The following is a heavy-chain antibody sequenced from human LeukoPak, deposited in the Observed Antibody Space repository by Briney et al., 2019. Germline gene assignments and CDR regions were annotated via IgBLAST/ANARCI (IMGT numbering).Heavy chain of an antibody. J-gene: IGHJ6*02. CDR3: ARRYYYGSGSPFYGMDV. D-gene: IGHD3-10*01. CDR1: GFTFSSYA. CDR2: ISGSGGST. V-gene: IGHV3-23*01. Sequence: RGSLRLSCAASGFTFSSYAMSWVRQAPGKGLEWVSAISGSGGSTYYADSVKGRFTISRDNSKNTLYLQMNSLRAEDTAVYYCARRYYYGSGSPFYGMDVWGQGTTVTVSS.